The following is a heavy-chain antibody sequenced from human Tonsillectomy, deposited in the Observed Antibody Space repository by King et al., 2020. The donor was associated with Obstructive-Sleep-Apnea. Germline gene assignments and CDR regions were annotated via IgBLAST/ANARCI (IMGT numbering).Heavy chain of an antibody. CDR2: IYYSGST. Sequence: VQLQESGPGLVKPSETLSLTCTVSGGSISSYYWSWIRQPPGKGLAWIGYIYYSGSTNYNPSLQSRVTISVDTSKNQFSLKLSSVTAADTAVYYCARHYGDYLGPFDYWGQGTLVTVSS. CDR3: ARHYGDYLGPFDY. V-gene: IGHV4-59*08. CDR1: GGSISSYY. J-gene: IGHJ4*02. D-gene: IGHD4-17*01.